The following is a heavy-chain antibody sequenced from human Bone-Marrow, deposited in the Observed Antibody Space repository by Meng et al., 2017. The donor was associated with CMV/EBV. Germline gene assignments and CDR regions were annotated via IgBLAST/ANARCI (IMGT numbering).Heavy chain of an antibody. CDR3: AKDLHRGEWLVKSYYFDY. Sequence: GESLKISCAASGFTLSSYAMSWVRQAPGKGLEWVSAISGSGGSTYYADSVKGRFTISRDNSKNTLYLQMNSLRAEDTAVYYCAKDLHRGEWLVKSYYFDYWGQGTLVTVSS. V-gene: IGHV3-23*01. CDR2: ISGSGGST. J-gene: IGHJ4*02. CDR1: GFTLSSYA. D-gene: IGHD6-19*01.